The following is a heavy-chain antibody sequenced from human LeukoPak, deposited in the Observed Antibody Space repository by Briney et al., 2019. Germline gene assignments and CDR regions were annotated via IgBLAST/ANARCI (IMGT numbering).Heavy chain of an antibody. D-gene: IGHD3-3*01. CDR2: IYYSGST. V-gene: IGHV4-61*08. Sequence: SETLSLTCTVSGGSISSGGYYWSWIRQHPGKGLEWIGYIYYSGSTNYNPSLKSRVTISVDTSKNQFSLKLSSVTAADTAVYYCARAENYDFWSGPPWNYYYYGMDVWGQGTTVTVSS. CDR1: GGSISSGGYY. J-gene: IGHJ6*02. CDR3: ARAENYDFWSGPPWNYYYYGMDV.